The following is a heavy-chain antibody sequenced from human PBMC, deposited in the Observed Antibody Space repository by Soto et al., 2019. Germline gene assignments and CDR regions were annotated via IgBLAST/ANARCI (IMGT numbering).Heavy chain of an antibody. CDR2: IYYSGST. CDR3: ARDRSNWAFDY. D-gene: IGHD7-27*01. CDR1: GGSISSAGYY. Sequence: QVQLQESGPGLVKPSQTLSLTCTVSGGSISSAGYYWSWIRQHPGKGLEWIGHIYYSGSTYYNPSLKSRVAISVDTSKNQFSLKLSSVTAADTAVYYCARDRSNWAFDYWGQGTLVTVSS. V-gene: IGHV4-31*03. J-gene: IGHJ4*02.